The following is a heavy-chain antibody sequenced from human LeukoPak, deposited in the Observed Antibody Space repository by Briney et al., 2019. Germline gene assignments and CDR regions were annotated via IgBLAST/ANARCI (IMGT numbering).Heavy chain of an antibody. D-gene: IGHD2-2*01. J-gene: IGHJ5*02. V-gene: IGHV4-59*01. CDR2: IYYSGST. CDR1: GGSISSYY. Sequence: SETLSLTCTVSGGSISSYYWSWIRQPPGKGLEWIGYIYYSGSTNYNPSLKSRVTISVDTSKNQFSLKLSSVTAADTAVYYCARDETYCSSTSCQPLWFDPWGRGTLVTVSS. CDR3: ARDETYCSSTSCQPLWFDP.